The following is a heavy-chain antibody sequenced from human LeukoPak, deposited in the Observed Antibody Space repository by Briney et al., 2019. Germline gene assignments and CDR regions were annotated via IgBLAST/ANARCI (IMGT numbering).Heavy chain of an antibody. CDR1: GGTFSSYA. CDR2: IIPIFGTA. D-gene: IGHD3-10*01. Sequence: GASVKVSCKASGGTFSSYAISWVRQAPGQGLEWMGGIIPIFGTANYAQKFQGRVTITADKSTSTAYMELRSLRSDDTAVYYCARDRRAYRGSGSQFDYWGQGTLVTVSS. J-gene: IGHJ4*02. CDR3: ARDRRAYRGSGSQFDY. V-gene: IGHV1-69*06.